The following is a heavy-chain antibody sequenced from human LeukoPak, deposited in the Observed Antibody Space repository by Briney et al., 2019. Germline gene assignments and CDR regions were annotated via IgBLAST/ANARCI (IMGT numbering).Heavy chain of an antibody. CDR2: ISWNSGSI. V-gene: IGHV3-9*01. CDR3: AKGRITMNEGYYFDY. D-gene: IGHD3-22*01. CDR1: GFTCDDYA. Sequence: ALRLSWAGSGFTCDDYAMHWARQAPGKGLELVSGISWNSGSIVYADSVKGRFTISRDNAKNSLYLQMNSLRAEDTALYYCAKGRITMNEGYYFDYWGQGTLVTVSS. J-gene: IGHJ4*02.